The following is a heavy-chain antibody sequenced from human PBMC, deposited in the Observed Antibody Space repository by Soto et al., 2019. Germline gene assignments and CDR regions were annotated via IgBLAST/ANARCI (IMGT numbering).Heavy chain of an antibody. CDR2: IIPIFGTA. D-gene: IGHD5-18*01. CDR1: VGTFSSYA. V-gene: IGHV1-69*06. Sequence: ASVKVSCKASVGTFSSYAISWVRQAPGQGLEWMGGIIPIFGTANYAQKFQGRVTITADKSTSTAYMELSSLRSEDTAVYYCAGPGYSSQDYWGQGALVTVSS. CDR3: AGPGYSSQDY. J-gene: IGHJ4*02.